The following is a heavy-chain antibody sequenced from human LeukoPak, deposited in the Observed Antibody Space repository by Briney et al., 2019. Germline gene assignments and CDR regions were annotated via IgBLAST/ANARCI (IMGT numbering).Heavy chain of an antibody. D-gene: IGHD2-2*01. CDR1: GFNFTNYA. CDR2: ISSSGGST. CDR3: AKDGPTAIPSWFDP. J-gene: IGHJ5*02. Sequence: GGSLRLSCAASGFNFTNYAMNWVRQAPGRGLEWVSRISSSGGSTYYAGSVKGRFTISRDNSKSTLYLQMNSLRAEDTAIYYCAKDGPTAIPSWFDPWGQGTLVTVSS. V-gene: IGHV3-23*01.